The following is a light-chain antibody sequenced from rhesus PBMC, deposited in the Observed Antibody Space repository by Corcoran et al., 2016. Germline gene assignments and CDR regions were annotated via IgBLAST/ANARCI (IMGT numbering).Light chain of an antibody. Sequence: DIVLTQSPASLALSPGQRATITCRASESLSVFGISLFHWYQQKPGQPPKLLISQASNKDTGVPARFSGGGSGTDFTLTINPVEADDAADYYCLQSKNSPWTFGQGTKVEIK. CDR2: QAS. J-gene: IGKJ1*01. CDR1: ESLSVFGISL. V-gene: IGKV7-13*01. CDR3: LQSKNSPWT.